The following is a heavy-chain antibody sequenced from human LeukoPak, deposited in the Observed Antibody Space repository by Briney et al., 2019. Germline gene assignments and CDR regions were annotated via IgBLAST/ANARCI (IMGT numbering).Heavy chain of an antibody. D-gene: IGHD1-26*01. CDR3: ARDPRGIVGANHNWFDP. CDR1: GGSISSYY. V-gene: IGHV4-4*07. Sequence: PSETLSLTCTVSGGSISSYYWSWIRQPAGKGLEWIGRIYASGSTNYNPSLKSRVTMSVDTSKSQFSLKLISVTAADTAVYYCARDPRGIVGANHNWFDPWGQGTLVSVSS. CDR2: IYASGST. J-gene: IGHJ5*02.